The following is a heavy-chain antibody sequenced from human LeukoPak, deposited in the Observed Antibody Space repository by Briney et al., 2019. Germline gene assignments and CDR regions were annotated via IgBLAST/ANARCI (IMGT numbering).Heavy chain of an antibody. CDR3: AREPTYYDILTGYYGGYYYYGMDV. CDR1: GFTFSSYG. V-gene: IGHV3-33*01. CDR2: IWYDGSNK. J-gene: IGHJ6*02. Sequence: PGGSLRLSCAASGFTFSSYGMHWVRQAPGKGLEWVAVIWYDGSNKYYADSVKGRFTISRDNSKNTLYLQMNSLRAEDTAVYYCAREPTYYDILTGYYGGYYYYGMDVWGQGTTVTVSS. D-gene: IGHD3-9*01.